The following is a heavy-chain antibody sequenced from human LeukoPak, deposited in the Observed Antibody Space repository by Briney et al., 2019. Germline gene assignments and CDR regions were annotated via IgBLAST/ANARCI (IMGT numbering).Heavy chain of an antibody. CDR2: IKQDGSEK. V-gene: IGHV3-7*01. D-gene: IGHD6-19*01. Sequence: GGSLRLSCAASGFTFSSYWMSWVRQAPGKGLEWLANIKQDGSEKYYVDSVKGRFTISRDNAKNSLYLQMNSLRAEDTAVYYCAREDYSSGWSGKNDYWGQGTLVTVSS. CDR1: GFTFSSYW. J-gene: IGHJ4*02. CDR3: AREDYSSGWSGKNDY.